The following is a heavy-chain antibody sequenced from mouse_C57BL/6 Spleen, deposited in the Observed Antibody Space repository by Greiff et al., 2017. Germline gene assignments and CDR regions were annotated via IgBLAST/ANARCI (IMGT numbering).Heavy chain of an antibody. D-gene: IGHD2-4*01. CDR3: ARSIYYDYDEGYYFDY. V-gene: IGHV1-47*01. J-gene: IGHJ2*01. CDR2: FHPYNDDT. Sequence: SGAELVKPGASVKMSCKASGYTFTTYPIEWMKQNHGKSLEWIGNFHPYNDDTKYNEKFKGKATLTVEKSSSTVYLELSRLTSDDSAVYYCARSIYYDYDEGYYFDYWGQGTTLTVSS. CDR1: GYTFTTYP.